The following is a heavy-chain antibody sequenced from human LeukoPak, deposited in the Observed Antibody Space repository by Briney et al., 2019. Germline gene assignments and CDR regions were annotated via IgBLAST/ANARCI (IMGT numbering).Heavy chain of an antibody. D-gene: IGHD3-22*01. CDR1: GYTFTGYY. CDR2: INPNSGGT. V-gene: IGHV1-2*06. J-gene: IGHJ3*02. CDR3: ARDAQSTYYYDSSGYYDAFDI. Sequence: GASVKVSCKASGYTFTGYYMHWVRQAPGQGLEWMGRINPNSGGTNYAQKFQGRVTMTRDTSISTAYMELSRLRSDDTAVYYCARDAQSTYYYDSSGYYDAFDIWGQGTMVTVSS.